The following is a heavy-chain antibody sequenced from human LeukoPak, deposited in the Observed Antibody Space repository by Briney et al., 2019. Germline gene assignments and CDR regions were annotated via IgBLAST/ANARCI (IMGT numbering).Heavy chain of an antibody. Sequence: GGSLRLSCAASGFTFYSYVMIWVRRTPGKGLEWVSAISGSGGSTYYADSVKGRFTISRDNSKNTLYLQMNSLRAEDTAVYYCAKDATDYGDSYYFDYWGQGTLVTVSS. CDR2: ISGSGGST. D-gene: IGHD4-17*01. CDR3: AKDATDYGDSYYFDY. V-gene: IGHV3-23*01. CDR1: GFTFYSYV. J-gene: IGHJ4*02.